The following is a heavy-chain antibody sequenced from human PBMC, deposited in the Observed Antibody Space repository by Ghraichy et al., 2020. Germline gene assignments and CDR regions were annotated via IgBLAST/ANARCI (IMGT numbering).Heavy chain of an antibody. CDR1: GFTFSSYS. J-gene: IGHJ6*02. D-gene: IGHD3-16*01. Sequence: GGSLRLSCAASGFTFSSYSMNWVRQAPGKGLEWVSYISSSSSTIYYADSVKGRFTISRDNAKNSLYLQMNSLRAEDTAVYYCARGFLYDYVWGGYYGMDVWGQGTTVTVSS. V-gene: IGHV3-48*01. CDR3: ARGFLYDYVWGGYYGMDV. CDR2: ISSSSSTI.